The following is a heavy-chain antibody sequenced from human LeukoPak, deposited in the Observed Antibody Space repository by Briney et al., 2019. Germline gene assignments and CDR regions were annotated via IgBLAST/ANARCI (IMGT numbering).Heavy chain of an antibody. CDR1: GFTFSSYS. Sequence: GGSLRLSCAASGFTFSSYSMDWVRQAPGKGLEGVSSISSSSSYIYYADSVKGRFTISRDNAKNSLYLQMNSLRAEDTAVYYCARVSGQNIVVVPALDYYFDYWGQGTLVTVSS. CDR3: ARVSGQNIVVVPALDYYFDY. J-gene: IGHJ4*02. D-gene: IGHD2-2*01. CDR2: ISSSSSYI. V-gene: IGHV3-21*01.